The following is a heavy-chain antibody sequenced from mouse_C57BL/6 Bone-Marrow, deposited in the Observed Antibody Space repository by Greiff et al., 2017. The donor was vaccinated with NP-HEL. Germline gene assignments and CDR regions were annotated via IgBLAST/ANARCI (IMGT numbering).Heavy chain of an antibody. J-gene: IGHJ1*03. CDR3: ARGRLRRASYWYFDV. CDR2: ISSGSSTI. Sequence: EVKLQESGGGLVKPGGSLKLSCAASGFTFSDYGMHWVRQAPEKGLEWVAYISSGSSTIYYADTVKGRFTISRDNAKNTLFLQMTSLRSEDTAMYYCARGRLRRASYWYFDVWGTGTTVTVSS. D-gene: IGHD2-4*01. CDR1: GFTFSDYG. V-gene: IGHV5-17*01.